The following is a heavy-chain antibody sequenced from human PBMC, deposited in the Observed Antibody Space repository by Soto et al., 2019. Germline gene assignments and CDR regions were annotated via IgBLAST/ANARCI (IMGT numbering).Heavy chain of an antibody. CDR3: ARGAVPAAYLFYFDY. CDR1: GGSISSSSYY. CDR2: IYYSGDT. D-gene: IGHD2-2*01. V-gene: IGHV4-39*07. Sequence: ASETLSLTCTVSGGSISSSSYYWGWIRQPPGKGLEWIGSIYYSGDTRYNPSLKSRVTMSVDTSKNQFSLNLASVTAADTAVYYCARGAVPAAYLFYFDYWGQGALVTVSS. J-gene: IGHJ4*02.